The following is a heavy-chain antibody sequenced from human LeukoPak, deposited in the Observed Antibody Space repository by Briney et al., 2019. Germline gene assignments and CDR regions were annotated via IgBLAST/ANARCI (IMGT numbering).Heavy chain of an antibody. CDR2: IIGSGSST. CDR1: GFTFSSYA. Sequence: GGSLRLSCAASGFTFSSYAMSWVRQAPGKGLEWVSAIIGSGSSTYYADSVKGRFTISRDNSKNTLFLQMNSMRAEDTAVYYCAKDRAQQLVLDFWGQGTLVTVSS. CDR3: AKDRAQQLVLDF. J-gene: IGHJ4*02. V-gene: IGHV3-23*01. D-gene: IGHD6-13*01.